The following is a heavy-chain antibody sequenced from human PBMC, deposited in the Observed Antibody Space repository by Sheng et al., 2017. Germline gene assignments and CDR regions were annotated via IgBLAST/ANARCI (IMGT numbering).Heavy chain of an antibody. V-gene: IGHV3-74*01. CDR2: INTDGSST. CDR1: GFTFGSYW. Sequence: EVQLVESGGGLVQPGGSLRLSCAGSGFTFGSYWMHWVRQGPGKGLEWVSRINTDGSSTSYADSVKGRFTISRDNAKNTLYLQMNSLRVEDTAVYYCAREGRGYSGYERGYYFDYWGQGTLVAVSS. D-gene: IGHD5-12*01. CDR3: AREGRGYSGYERGYYFDY. J-gene: IGHJ4*02.